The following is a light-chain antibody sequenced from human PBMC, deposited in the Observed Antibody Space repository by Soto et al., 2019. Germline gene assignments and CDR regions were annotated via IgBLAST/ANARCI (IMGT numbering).Light chain of an antibody. CDR3: HQSDTSRT. Sequence: EVVLTQSPGTLSLSPGERATLSCRASQSIDSSYLAWYQQKPGQAPRLLIYGIFRRATGIPDRFSASGSGTDFTLTISRLEPEDFAVYYCHQSDTSRTFGQGTKVDIK. V-gene: IGKV3-20*01. CDR1: QSIDSSY. CDR2: GIF. J-gene: IGKJ1*01.